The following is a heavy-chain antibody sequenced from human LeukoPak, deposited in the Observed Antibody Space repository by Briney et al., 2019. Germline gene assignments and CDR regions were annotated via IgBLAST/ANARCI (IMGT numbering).Heavy chain of an antibody. CDR3: AREATWGQWYFDH. V-gene: IGHV3-30*03. D-gene: IGHD6-19*01. Sequence: ATSLRLSCVASGFSFSNHGMHWVRQAPGKGLEWVSVIASDGGAKFYADSVKGRFTLSRDNPKNMFFLQMNLLTVEDTAIYYCAREATWGQWYFDHWGQGTPVTVSS. J-gene: IGHJ4*02. CDR2: IASDGGAK. CDR1: GFSFSNHG.